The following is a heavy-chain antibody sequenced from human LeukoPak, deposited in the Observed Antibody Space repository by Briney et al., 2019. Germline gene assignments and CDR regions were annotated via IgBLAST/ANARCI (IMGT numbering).Heavy chain of an antibody. J-gene: IGHJ4*02. CDR2: IYYSGST. V-gene: IGHV4-59*01. Sequence: PSETLSLTCTVSGGSTSSYYWSWIRQPPGRGLEWIGYIYYSGSTNYNPSPKSRVTISVDTSKNQFSLKLSSVTPADTAVYYCARRRGYSYDYWGQGTLVTVSS. CDR3: ARRRGYSYDY. CDR1: GGSTSSYY. D-gene: IGHD5-18*01.